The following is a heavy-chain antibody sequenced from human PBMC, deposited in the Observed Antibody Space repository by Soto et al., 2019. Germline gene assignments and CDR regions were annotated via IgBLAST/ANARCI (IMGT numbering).Heavy chain of an antibody. CDR1: GFTFSNYW. Sequence: GGSLRLSCVPSGFTFSNYWMSCVRQAPGQGLERVASIKQDGSVQHYVDSVKGRFTISRDNAEESLHLQMNSLRAEDTAVYYCGKLRGDYTGFDYWGKGARVIVSS. D-gene: IGHD4-4*01. CDR3: GKLRGDYTGFDY. J-gene: IGHJ4*02. CDR2: IKQDGSVQ. V-gene: IGHV3-7*03.